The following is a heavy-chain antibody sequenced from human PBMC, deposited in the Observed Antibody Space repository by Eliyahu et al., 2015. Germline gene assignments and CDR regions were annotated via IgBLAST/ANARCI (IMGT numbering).Heavy chain of an antibody. CDR2: IYYSGST. CDR1: GGSISSYY. D-gene: IGHD3-16*01. V-gene: IGHV4-59*01. J-gene: IGHJ4*02. Sequence: QVQLQESGPGLVKPSETLSLTCTVSGGSISSYYWSWIRQPPGKGLEWIGYIYYSGSTNYNPSLKSRVTISVDTSKNQFSLKLSSVTAADTAVYYCARDYPFGSGLDYWGQGTLVTVSS. CDR3: ARDYPFGSGLDY.